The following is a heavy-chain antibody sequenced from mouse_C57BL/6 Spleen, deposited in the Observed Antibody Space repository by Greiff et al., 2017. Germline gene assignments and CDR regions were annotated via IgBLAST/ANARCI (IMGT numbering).Heavy chain of an antibody. V-gene: IGHV14-2*01. CDR3: ARGIFFDY. Sequence: VQLQQSGAELVKPGASVKLSCTASGFNINDYYMHWVKQRPEQGLEWIGRIDPEDGETKYAPKFQGKATITADTSSNTAYLQLSSLTSEETAVYYCARGIFFDYWGQGTTLTVSS. CDR1: GFNINDYY. CDR2: IDPEDGET. J-gene: IGHJ2*01.